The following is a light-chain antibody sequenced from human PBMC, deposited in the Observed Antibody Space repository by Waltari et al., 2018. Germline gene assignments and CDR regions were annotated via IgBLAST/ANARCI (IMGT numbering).Light chain of an antibody. J-gene: IGKJ2*01. CDR3: QQSYSTPPYT. V-gene: IGKV1-39*01. CDR1: HSISIY. Sequence: DIQMTHSPSSLSASIGDRVTITCRASHSISIYLNWYQQKPGKAPKLLINAASNLQSGVPSRFSGSGSGTDFTLTISSLQPEDFATYYCQQSYSTPPYTFGQGTKLEIK. CDR2: AAS.